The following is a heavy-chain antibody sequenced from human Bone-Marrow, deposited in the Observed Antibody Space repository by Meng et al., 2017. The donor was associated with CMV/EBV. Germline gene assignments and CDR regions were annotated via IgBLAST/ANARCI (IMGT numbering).Heavy chain of an antibody. D-gene: IGHD3-3*01. CDR3: ARGPTYYDFWSGEPIDY. V-gene: IGHV3-30-3*01. J-gene: IGHJ4*02. CDR1: GFTFGDYA. Sequence: GGSLRLSCTASGFTFGDYAMSWVRQAPGKGLEWVAVISYDGSNKYYADSVKGRFTISRDNSKNTLYLQMNSLRAEDTAVYYCARGPTYYDFWSGEPIDYWGQGTLVTVSS. CDR2: ISYDGSNK.